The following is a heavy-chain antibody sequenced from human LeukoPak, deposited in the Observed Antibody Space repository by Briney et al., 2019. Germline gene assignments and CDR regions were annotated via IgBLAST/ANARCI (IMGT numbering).Heavy chain of an antibody. V-gene: IGHV3-30*02. CDR1: GFIFKNSS. CDR3: VKDNPVCES. Sequence: GGSLRLSCVASGFIFKNSSMHWVRPAPGKGRGWVAFIRFDESDKFYADSVKGRFTISRDISKNTLFLEMNGLRVDDTALYYCVKDNPVCESWGQGTLVIVSS. J-gene: IGHJ5*02. CDR2: IRFDESDK. D-gene: IGHD2-21*01.